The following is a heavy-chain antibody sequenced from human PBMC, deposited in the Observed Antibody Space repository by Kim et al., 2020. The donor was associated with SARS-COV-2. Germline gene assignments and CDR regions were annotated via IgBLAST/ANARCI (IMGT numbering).Heavy chain of an antibody. Sequence: NGNTKYAQKLHGRVTMSTDTSTTTAYMELRSLRSDDTAVYYCAREGDLPDYWGQGTLVTVSS. CDR2: NGNT. V-gene: IGHV1-18*01. J-gene: IGHJ4*02. CDR3: AREGDLPDY. D-gene: IGHD3-10*01.